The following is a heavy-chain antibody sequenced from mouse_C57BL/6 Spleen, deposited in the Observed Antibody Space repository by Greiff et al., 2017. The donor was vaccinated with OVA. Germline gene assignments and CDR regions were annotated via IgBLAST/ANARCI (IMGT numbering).Heavy chain of an antibody. D-gene: IGHD2-4*01. Sequence: QVQLKESGPGLVAPSQSLSITCTVSGFSLTSYGVHWVRQPPGKGLEWLVVIWSDGSTTYNSALKSRLSISKDNSKSQVFLKMNSLQTDDTAMYYCARHIYYDYDYYAMDYWGQGTSVTVSS. J-gene: IGHJ4*01. CDR1: GFSLTSYG. CDR3: ARHIYYDYDYYAMDY. V-gene: IGHV2-6-1*01. CDR2: IWSDGST.